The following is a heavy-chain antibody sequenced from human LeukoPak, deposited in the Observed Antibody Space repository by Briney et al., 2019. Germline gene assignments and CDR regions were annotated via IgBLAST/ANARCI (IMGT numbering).Heavy chain of an antibody. Sequence: PSETLSLTCTVSGGSISSYYWSWIRQPPGKGLEWIGYIYYSGSTYYNPSLKSRVTISVDTSKNQFSLKLSSVTAADTAVYYCASAKGDGDLGAFDIWGQGTMVTVSS. CDR3: ASAKGDGDLGAFDI. CDR2: IYYSGST. J-gene: IGHJ3*02. CDR1: GGSISSYY. D-gene: IGHD4-17*01. V-gene: IGHV4-59*06.